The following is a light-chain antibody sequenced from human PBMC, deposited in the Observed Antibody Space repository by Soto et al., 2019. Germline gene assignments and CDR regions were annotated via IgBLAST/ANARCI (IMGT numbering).Light chain of an antibody. V-gene: IGKV1-39*01. Sequence: DIQMTQSPSSLSASVRDRVTITCRASQSISIYLNWYQQKPGKAPKLLIYAASSLQSGVPSRFSGSGSGTDFTLTISSLQPEDFATYYCQQSYSTPRTFGGGTKVEIK. J-gene: IGKJ4*01. CDR3: QQSYSTPRT. CDR1: QSISIY. CDR2: AAS.